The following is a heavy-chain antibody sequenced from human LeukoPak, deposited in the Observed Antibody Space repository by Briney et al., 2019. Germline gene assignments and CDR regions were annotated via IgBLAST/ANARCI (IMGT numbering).Heavy chain of an antibody. CDR2: MYPGDADT. V-gene: IGHV5-51*01. J-gene: IGHJ4*02. CDR3: VIGGECSTGCYRCFNY. D-gene: IGHD2-2*02. CDR1: GYIFTHYL. Sequence: GDPLKISGQAPGYIFTHYLSSWVPQMPGKGLEWIRIMYPGDADTRYNPLFQGHVTISADKSIAPAYLQWSSLKGSDTDMYYCVIGGECSTGCYRCFNYWGQGTLVTVSS.